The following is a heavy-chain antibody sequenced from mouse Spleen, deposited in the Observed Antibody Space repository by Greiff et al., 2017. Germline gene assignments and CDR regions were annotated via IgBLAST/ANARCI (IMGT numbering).Heavy chain of an antibody. Sequence: EVKLMESGPGLAKPSQTLSLTCSVTGYSITSDYWNWIRKFPGNKLEYMGYISYSGSTYYNPSLKSRISITRDTSKNQYYLQLNSVTTEDTATYYCARSSYYYGSSYLYFDVWGAGTTVTVSS. V-gene: IGHV3-8*01. D-gene: IGHD1-1*01. J-gene: IGHJ1*01. CDR3: ARSSYYYGSSYLYFDV. CDR1: GYSITSDY. CDR2: ISYSGST.